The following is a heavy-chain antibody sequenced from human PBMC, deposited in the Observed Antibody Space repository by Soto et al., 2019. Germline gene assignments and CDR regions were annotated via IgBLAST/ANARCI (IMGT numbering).Heavy chain of an antibody. CDR2: VHSSGTT. J-gene: IGHJ5*02. V-gene: IGHV4-61*01. D-gene: IGHD1-1*01. Sequence: SETLSLTCTVSGGSVSNDNFYWSWIRQPPGKGLEWIGYVHSSGTTNYNPSLKTRVTMSLDTSRNEVSLTMTSVTAADTAVYFCAKDRSTMRWFDPWGQGILVTVSS. CDR3: AKDRSTMRWFDP. CDR1: GGSVSNDNFY.